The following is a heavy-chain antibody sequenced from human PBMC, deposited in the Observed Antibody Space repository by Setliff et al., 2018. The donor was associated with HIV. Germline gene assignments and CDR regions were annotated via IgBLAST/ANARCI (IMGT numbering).Heavy chain of an antibody. CDR2: IIPIFGTA. CDR3: AAVVVVIKYWFDP. V-gene: IGHV1-69*13. D-gene: IGHD3-22*01. J-gene: IGHJ5*02. CDR1: GYTFTNFG. Sequence: GASVKVSCKASGYTFTNFGVGWVRQAPGQGLEWMGGIIPIFGTANYAQKFQGRVTITADESTSTAYMELSSLRSEDTAVYYCAAVVVVIKYWFDPWGQGTLVTVSS.